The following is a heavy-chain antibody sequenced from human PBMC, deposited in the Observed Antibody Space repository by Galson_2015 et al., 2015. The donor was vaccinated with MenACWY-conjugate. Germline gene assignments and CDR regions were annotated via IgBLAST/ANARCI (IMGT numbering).Heavy chain of an antibody. J-gene: IGHJ4*02. CDR1: GFTFSTYA. CDR2: ISGSGATT. V-gene: IGHV3-23*01. Sequence: SLRLSCAASGFTFSTYAMSWVRQAPGKGLEWVSAISGSGATTYYADSVKGRFTISRDNSKSTLYLQMNSLRAEDTALYYCTSLWGSYRYFDYWGQGTLVTVSS. CDR3: TSLWGSYRYFDY. D-gene: IGHD3-16*02.